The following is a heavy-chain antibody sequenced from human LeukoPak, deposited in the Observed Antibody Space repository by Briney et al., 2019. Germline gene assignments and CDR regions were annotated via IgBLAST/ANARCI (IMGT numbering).Heavy chain of an antibody. CDR2: ISGSGDST. J-gene: IGHJ4*02. V-gene: IGHV3-23*01. CDR1: GFTFSRYA. Sequence: PGGSPRLSCAASGFTFSRYAMSWVRQAPGKGLEWVSAISGSGDSTYYADSVKGRFTISRDNSKNTLYLQMNSLRAGDTAVYYCAKDRPRTPTHLFDYWGQGTLVTVSS. D-gene: IGHD1-14*01. CDR3: AKDRPRTPTHLFDY.